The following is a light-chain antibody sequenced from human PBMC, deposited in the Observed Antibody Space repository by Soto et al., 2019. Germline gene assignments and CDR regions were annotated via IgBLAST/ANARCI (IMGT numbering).Light chain of an antibody. J-gene: IGLJ2*01. CDR2: QDR. V-gene: IGLV3-1*01. Sequence: SYELTQPPSVSVSPGQTASITCSGDKLGDKYACWYHQKAGQSPVLVIYQDRKRHSGIPERFSGSNSGNTATLTISGTQAMDEADYYCQAWDSSTVVFGGGTKVTVL. CDR1: KLGDKY. CDR3: QAWDSSTVV.